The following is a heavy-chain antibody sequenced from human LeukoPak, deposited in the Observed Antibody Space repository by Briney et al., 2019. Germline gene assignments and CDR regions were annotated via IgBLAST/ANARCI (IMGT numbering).Heavy chain of an antibody. D-gene: IGHD4/OR15-4a*01. CDR3: ARGLSYWYFDL. J-gene: IGHJ2*01. V-gene: IGHV4-59*01. CDR2: IYYTGST. CDR1: GASISNFY. Sequence: PSETLSLTCTVSGASISNFYWSWIRQPPGKGLEWIGYIYYTGSTNYNPSLWSRVTISLDTSKNRFSLKVSSVTAADTAVYYCARGLSYWYFDLWGRGTLVTVSS.